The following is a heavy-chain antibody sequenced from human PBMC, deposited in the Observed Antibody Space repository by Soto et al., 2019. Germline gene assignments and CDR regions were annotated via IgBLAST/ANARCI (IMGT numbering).Heavy chain of an antibody. D-gene: IGHD4-17*01. V-gene: IGHV3-23*01. CDR1: GFTFSSYA. CDR2: ISGSGGST. Sequence: GESLKISCAASGFTFSSYAMSWVRQAPGKGLEWVSAISGSGGSTYYADSVKGRFTISRDNSKNTLYLQMNSLRAEDTAVYYCAKDTPNPVYGPVLIRQIGYFQHWGQGTLVTVSS. CDR3: AKDTPNPVYGPVLIRQIGYFQH. J-gene: IGHJ1*01.